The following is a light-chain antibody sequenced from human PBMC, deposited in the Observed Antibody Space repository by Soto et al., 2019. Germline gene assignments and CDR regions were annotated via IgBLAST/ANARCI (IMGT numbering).Light chain of an antibody. V-gene: IGLV2-14*01. CDR3: SSYTSSSTLDV. CDR1: SSDVGYYNY. J-gene: IGLJ1*01. Sequence: QSVLTQPASVSGSPGQSITISCTGTSSDVGYYNYVSWYQQHPGNAPKLIIYEVSNRPAGVSNRFSGSKSGNTASLTISGLQAEDEADHYCSSYTSSSTLDVFGIGTKVTVL. CDR2: EVS.